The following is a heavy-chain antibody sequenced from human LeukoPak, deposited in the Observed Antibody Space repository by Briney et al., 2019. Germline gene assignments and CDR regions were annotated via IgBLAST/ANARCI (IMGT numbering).Heavy chain of an antibody. J-gene: IGHJ6*03. CDR2: INHSGST. D-gene: IGHD2-15*01. CDR3: AIPNPTQPMDV. CDR1: GGSFSGYY. Sequence: PSETLSLTCAVYGGSFSGYYWSWLRQPPGKGLEWIGEINHSGSTNYNPSLKSRVTISVDTSKNQFSLKLSSVTAADTAVYYCAIPNPTQPMDVWGKGTTVTVSS. V-gene: IGHV4-34*01.